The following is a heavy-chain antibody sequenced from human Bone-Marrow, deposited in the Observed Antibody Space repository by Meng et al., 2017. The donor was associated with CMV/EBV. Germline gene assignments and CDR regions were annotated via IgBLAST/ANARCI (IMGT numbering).Heavy chain of an antibody. D-gene: IGHD1-26*01. CDR1: GGTFSSYA. CDR3: ARVGAGLSPPFDY. Sequence: SVKVSCKASGGTFSSYAISWVRQAPGQGLEWMGGIIPIFGTANYAQKFQGRVTITTDESTSTAYMELSSLRSEDTAVYYCARVGAGLSPPFDYWGQGTLVTVSS. V-gene: IGHV1-69*05. CDR2: IIPIFGTA. J-gene: IGHJ4*02.